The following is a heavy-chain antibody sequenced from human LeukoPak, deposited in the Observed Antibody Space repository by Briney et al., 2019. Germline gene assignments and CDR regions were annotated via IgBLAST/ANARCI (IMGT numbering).Heavy chain of an antibody. CDR2: IYYSGST. D-gene: IGHD1-7*01. J-gene: IGHJ4*02. CDR3: ARESWNYYFDY. CDR1: GGSISGGGYY. Sequence: PSETLSLTCTVSGGSISGGGYYWSCIRQHPGECLEWIGYIYYSGSTYYNPSLKSRVTISGDTSKNQFSLKLSSVTAADTAVYYCARESWNYYFDYWGQGTLVTVS. V-gene: IGHV4-31*03.